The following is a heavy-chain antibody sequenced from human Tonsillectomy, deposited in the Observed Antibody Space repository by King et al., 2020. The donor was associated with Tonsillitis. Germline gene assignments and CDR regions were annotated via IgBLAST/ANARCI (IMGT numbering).Heavy chain of an antibody. CDR1: GFRLSNYW. D-gene: IGHD3-22*01. V-gene: IGHV3-7*04. CDR2: IKPDGSEK. J-gene: IGHJ6*03. Sequence: VQLVESGGDLVRPGGSLRLSCAAPGFRLSNYWMTWVRQAPGKGLEWVATIKPDGSEKYYVDSVKGRFTISRDYAKNSLYLQMNSLRVEDTAVYYCARNSSDPKFYYYYYMDVWGKGTTVTVSS. CDR3: ARNSSDPKFYYYYYMDV.